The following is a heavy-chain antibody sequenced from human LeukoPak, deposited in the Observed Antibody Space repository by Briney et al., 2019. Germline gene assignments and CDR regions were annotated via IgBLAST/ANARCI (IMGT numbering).Heavy chain of an antibody. V-gene: IGHV3-23*01. Sequence: PGGSLRLSCAASGFTFNNYAMSWVRQAPGKGLEWVSTITGSGGSTYSAGSVKGRLTISRDNSKNTLYLQMNSLRADDTALYYCARNQDSSWYYYYMDVWGKGTTVTVSS. J-gene: IGHJ6*03. CDR3: ARNQDSSWYYYYMDV. CDR2: ITGSGGST. CDR1: GFTFNNYA. D-gene: IGHD6-13*01.